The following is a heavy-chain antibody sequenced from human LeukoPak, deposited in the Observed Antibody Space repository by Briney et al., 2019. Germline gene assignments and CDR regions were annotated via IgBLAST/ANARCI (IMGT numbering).Heavy chain of an antibody. Sequence: GASVKVSCKASGYTFTGYYIHWVRQAPGQGLEWIGWINPNNGDTNYARTFQGRVTMTRDTSLSTAYMELSRLRSDDTAVFYCARDRSSGWYPHAYWGQGTLVTVSS. CDR1: GYTFTGYY. V-gene: IGHV1-2*02. D-gene: IGHD6-19*01. J-gene: IGHJ4*02. CDR2: INPNNGDT. CDR3: ARDRSSGWYPHAY.